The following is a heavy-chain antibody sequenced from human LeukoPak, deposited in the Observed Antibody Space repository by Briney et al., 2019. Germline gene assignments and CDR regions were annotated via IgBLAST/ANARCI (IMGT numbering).Heavy chain of an antibody. Sequence: SETLSLTCAVYGGSFSGYYWSWIRQPPGKGLEWIGEINHSGSTNYNPSLKSRVTISVDTSKNQFSLELSSVTAADTAVYYCARSSSTEGTTVYWFDPWGQGTLVTVSS. J-gene: IGHJ5*02. CDR2: INHSGST. V-gene: IGHV4-34*01. CDR3: ARSSSTEGTTVYWFDP. CDR1: GGSFSGYY. D-gene: IGHD1-7*01.